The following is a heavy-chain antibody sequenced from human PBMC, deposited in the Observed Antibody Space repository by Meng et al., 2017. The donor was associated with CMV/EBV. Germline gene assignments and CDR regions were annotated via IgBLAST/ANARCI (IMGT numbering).Heavy chain of an antibody. CDR1: GFTVSSNY. CDR2: ICSGGST. V-gene: IGHV3-53*01. Sequence: GGSLRLSCAASGFTVSSNYMSWVRQAPGKGLEWVSVICSGGSTYYADSVKGRFTISRDNSKNTLYLQMNSLRAEDTAVYYCARGYYGSGRDYWGQGTLVTVSS. CDR3: ARGYYGSGRDY. J-gene: IGHJ4*02. D-gene: IGHD3-10*01.